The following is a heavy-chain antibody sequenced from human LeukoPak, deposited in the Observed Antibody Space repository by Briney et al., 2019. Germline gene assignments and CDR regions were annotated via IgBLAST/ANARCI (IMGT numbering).Heavy chain of an antibody. D-gene: IGHD5-12*01. CDR3: TRGLEGFTAYDDF. CDR2: IRNRANGGAT. CDR1: GFTFGDYA. Sequence: PGGSLRLSCAASGFTFGDYALSWVRQAPGKGLEWIGFIRNRANGGATEYATSLKGRFTISRDDSKSLAYLQMNSLKTEDTALYYCTRGLEGFTAYDDFWGQGTLVTVSS. J-gene: IGHJ4*02. V-gene: IGHV3-49*04.